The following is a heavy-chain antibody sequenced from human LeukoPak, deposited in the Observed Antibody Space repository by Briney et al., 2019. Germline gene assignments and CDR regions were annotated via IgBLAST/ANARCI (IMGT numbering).Heavy chain of an antibody. CDR3: ARVFSGSYITGFDC. J-gene: IGHJ4*02. Sequence: SVQVSCKASGGTFSSYAISWVRQAPGQGLEWMGGIIPIFGTANYAQKFQGRVTITADESTSTAYMELSSLRSEDTAVYYCARVFSGSYITGFDCWGQGTLVTVSS. V-gene: IGHV1-69*13. CDR1: GGTFSSYA. D-gene: IGHD3-10*02. CDR2: IIPIFGTA.